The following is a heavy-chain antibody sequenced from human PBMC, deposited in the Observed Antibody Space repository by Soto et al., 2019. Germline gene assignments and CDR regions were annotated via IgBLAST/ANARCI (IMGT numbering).Heavy chain of an antibody. D-gene: IGHD3-9*01. CDR2: MNPNSGNT. CDR3: ARGSGTGRRGVDAFDI. V-gene: IGHV1-8*01. J-gene: IGHJ3*02. CDR1: GYTFTSYD. Sequence: QVQLVQSGAEVKKPGASVKVSCKASGYTFTSYDINLVRQATGQGLEGMGWMNPNSGNTGYAQKFQGRVTMTRNTSISTAYMELCSLRSEDTAVYYCARGSGTGRRGVDAFDIWGQGTMVTVSS.